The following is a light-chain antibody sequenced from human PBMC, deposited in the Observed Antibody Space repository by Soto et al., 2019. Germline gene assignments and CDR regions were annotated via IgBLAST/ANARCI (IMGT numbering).Light chain of an antibody. CDR1: SSEVGGYNY. CDR3: SSYTSRSNPEV. J-gene: IGLJ1*01. Sequence: QSVVTQPAFLSGSSGQSVTLSCTGTSSEVGGYNYVSWYQQHPGKAPQPMIYDFSNRPPGVSNRFSGSQSGKQASLTISGLQAEDEADYYCSSYTSRSNPEVFGTGTKVPVL. CDR2: DFS. V-gene: IGLV2-14*01.